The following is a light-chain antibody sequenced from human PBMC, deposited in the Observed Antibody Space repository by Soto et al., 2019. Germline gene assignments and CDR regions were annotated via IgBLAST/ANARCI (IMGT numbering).Light chain of an antibody. Sequence: AIRMTQSPSSLSASTGDRVTITCRASQGISSYLAWYQQKPGKAPMLLIHGTSTLQSGGPSRFSGSGSGTDFTLTINYLQSEDFATYYCQQYLVYPLTFGGGTKVESK. CDR3: QQYLVYPLT. J-gene: IGKJ4*01. CDR2: GTS. CDR1: QGISSY. V-gene: IGKV1-8*01.